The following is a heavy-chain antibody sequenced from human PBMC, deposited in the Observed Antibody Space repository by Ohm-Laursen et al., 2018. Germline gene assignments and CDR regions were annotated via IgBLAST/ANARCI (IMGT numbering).Heavy chain of an antibody. D-gene: IGHD6-6*01. CDR3: ARDSSRRAREGGMDV. J-gene: IGHJ6*02. CDR2: ISETGSHI. CDR1: GFTVRNNY. V-gene: IGHV3-11*04. Sequence: SLRLSCAAFGFTVRNNYMSWVRQAPGKGLEWISYISETGSHIYDADSMRGRFTVARDNAKNLLYLQLNSLRVEDTAVYYCARDSSRRAREGGMDVWGQGTMVTVSS.